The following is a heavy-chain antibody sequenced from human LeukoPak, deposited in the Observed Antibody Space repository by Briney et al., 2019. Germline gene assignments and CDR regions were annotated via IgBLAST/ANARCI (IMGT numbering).Heavy chain of an antibody. CDR3: ARHRYGSGSQFWFDP. D-gene: IGHD6-19*01. V-gene: IGHV5-51*01. J-gene: IGHJ5*02. CDR2: IYPGDSDT. Sequence: GESLKISCKGSGCSFTSYWIGWVRQMPGKGLEWMGIIYPGDSDTRYSPSFQGQVTISADKSISTAYLQWSSLKASDTAMYYCARHRYGSGSQFWFDPWGQGTLVTVSS. CDR1: GCSFTSYW.